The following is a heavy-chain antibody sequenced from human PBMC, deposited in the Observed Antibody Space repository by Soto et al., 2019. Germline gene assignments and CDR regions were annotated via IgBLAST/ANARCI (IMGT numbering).Heavy chain of an antibody. CDR1: GGSISSGGYY. CDR2: IYYSGST. D-gene: IGHD3-10*01. V-gene: IGHV4-31*03. Sequence: QVQLQESGPGLVKPSQTLSLTCTVSGGSISSGGYYWSWIRQHQGKGLEWIGYIYYSGSTYYNPSLKSRVTISVDTSKNQFSLKLSSVTAADTAVYYCASDAEFGESYDAFDIWGQGTMVTVSS. J-gene: IGHJ3*02. CDR3: ASDAEFGESYDAFDI.